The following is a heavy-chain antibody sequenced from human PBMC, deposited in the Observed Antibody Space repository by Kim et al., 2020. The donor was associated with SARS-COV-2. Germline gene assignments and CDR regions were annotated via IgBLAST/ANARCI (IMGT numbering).Heavy chain of an antibody. CDR1: GGSFSGYY. CDR3: ARGLGVVGGSGWYYYFDY. V-gene: IGHV4-34*01. Sequence: SETLSLTCAVYGGSFSGYYWSWIRQPPGKGLEWIGEINHSGSTNYNPSLKSRVTISVDTSKNQFSLKLSSVTAADTAVYYCARGLGVVGGSGWYYYFDYWGQGTLVTVSS. J-gene: IGHJ4*02. CDR2: INHSGST. D-gene: IGHD6-19*01.